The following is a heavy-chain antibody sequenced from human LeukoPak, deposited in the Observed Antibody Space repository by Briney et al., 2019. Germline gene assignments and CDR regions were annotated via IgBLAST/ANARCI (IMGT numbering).Heavy chain of an antibody. Sequence: PSETLSLTCTVSGGSFSDYYWSWLRQSPGKGLEWIGYIYNTGSTSYSPSLKSRVTISADTSQNQFSLKLSSVTAADTAVYYCASRKLGNDYWGQGTLVTVSS. CDR2: IYNTGST. D-gene: IGHD7-27*01. V-gene: IGHV4-59*01. CDR1: GGSFSDYY. CDR3: ASRKLGNDY. J-gene: IGHJ4*02.